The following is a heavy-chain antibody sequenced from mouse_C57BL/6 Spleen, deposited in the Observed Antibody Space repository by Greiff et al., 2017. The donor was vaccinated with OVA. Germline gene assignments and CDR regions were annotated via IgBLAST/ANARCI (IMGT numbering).Heavy chain of an antibody. V-gene: IGHV1-50*01. CDR2: IDPSDSYT. CDR3: ASTPHGHYFDY. Sequence: QVQLQQPGAELVKPGASVKLSCKASGYTFTSYWMQWVKQRPGQGLEWIGEIDPSDSYTNYNQKFKGKATLTVDTSSSTAYMQLSSLTSEDSAVYYCASTPHGHYFDYWGQGTTLTVSS. CDR1: GYTFTSYW. J-gene: IGHJ2*01.